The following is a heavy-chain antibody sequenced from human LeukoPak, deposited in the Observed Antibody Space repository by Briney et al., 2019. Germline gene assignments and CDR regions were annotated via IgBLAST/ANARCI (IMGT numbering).Heavy chain of an antibody. CDR3: ARRRYYDGSGYLE. D-gene: IGHD3-22*01. J-gene: IGHJ1*01. V-gene: IGHV4-39*01. CDR2: IYYSGRT. Sequence: PSETLSLTCSVSGDSVSRSDSYWDWIRQPPGKGLEWIGSIYYSGRTYYSPSLKSRVTMSVDPSNNQFSLNLRSVTAADTALYYCARRRYYDGSGYLEWGQGTLLSVSS. CDR1: GDSVSRSDSY.